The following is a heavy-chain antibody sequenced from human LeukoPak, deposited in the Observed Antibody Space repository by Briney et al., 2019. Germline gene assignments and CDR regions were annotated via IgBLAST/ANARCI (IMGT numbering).Heavy chain of an antibody. J-gene: IGHJ4*02. CDR2: INPTSGGT. CDR3: ARAAGPSAIFDY. V-gene: IGHV1-2*02. Sequence: ASVKVSCKASGYTFSDYVIHWVRQAPGQGLEWMGWINPTSGGTNYAQKFQGRVTMTRDTSISTAYMELSRLRSDDTAVYYCARAAGPSAIFDYWGQGTLVTVSS. D-gene: IGHD6-13*01. CDR1: GYTFSDYV.